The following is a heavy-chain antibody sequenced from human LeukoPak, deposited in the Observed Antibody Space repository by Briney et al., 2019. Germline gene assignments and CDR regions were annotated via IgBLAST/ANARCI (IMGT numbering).Heavy chain of an antibody. Sequence: PSETLSLTCNVSGGSISSYYWNWLRQRPGKGLEWIGDLYYSGSTNYNPSLKSRVTISVDTSKNQFSLKLSSVTAADTAVYYCARAGFALAPHRGTPFDYWGQGTLVTVSS. CDR2: LYYSGST. CDR1: GGSISSYY. D-gene: IGHD6-6*01. CDR3: ARAGFALAPHRGTPFDY. J-gene: IGHJ4*02. V-gene: IGHV4-59*01.